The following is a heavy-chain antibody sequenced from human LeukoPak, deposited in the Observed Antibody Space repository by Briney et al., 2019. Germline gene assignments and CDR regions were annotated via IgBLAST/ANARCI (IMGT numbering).Heavy chain of an antibody. V-gene: IGHV4-59*08. CDR1: GGSLSGYY. Sequence: SETLSLTCIVSGGSLSGYYWSWIRQPPGKGLEWIGYIFYTGSSKYNPSLKSRVTMSVDTSKNQFSLNLSSVTAADTAVYYCVRQPYSSGAYYLDYWGQGTLVTVSS. CDR2: IFYTGSS. CDR3: VRQPYSSGAYYLDY. J-gene: IGHJ4*02. D-gene: IGHD3-22*01.